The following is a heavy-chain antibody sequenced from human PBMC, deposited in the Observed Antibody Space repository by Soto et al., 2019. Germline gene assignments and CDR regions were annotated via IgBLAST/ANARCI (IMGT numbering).Heavy chain of an antibody. V-gene: IGHV3-53*02. J-gene: IGHJ6*02. CDR3: AKKPPSSIQGWAFGMDV. CDR1: GFSVTTNY. D-gene: IGHD1-26*01. Sequence: EVQLVETGGGLIQPGGSLRLSCLASGFSVTTNYIIWVRQPPGKGLEWVSTTFTGGSTHYADSVKGRFSISRDNSKNTVYLQINNLRVEDTAVYYCAKKPPSSIQGWAFGMDVWGQGTKVSVSS. CDR2: TFTGGST.